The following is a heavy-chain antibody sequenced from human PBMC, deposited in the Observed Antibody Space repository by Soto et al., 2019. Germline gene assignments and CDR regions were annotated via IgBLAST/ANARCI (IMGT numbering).Heavy chain of an antibody. J-gene: IGHJ4*02. V-gene: IGHV2-5*02. D-gene: IGHD4-17*01. Sequence: QITLKESGPTLVKPTQTLTLTCTFSGFSLTTTGVSVGWIRQPPGKALEWLALIYWDDDKRYNPSLKSRLTITKDTSKTEVVLTMANMDPVDTATYFCAHLTTVTSIDYWGQGTLVTVSS. CDR2: IYWDDDK. CDR1: GFSLTTTGVS. CDR3: AHLTTVTSIDY.